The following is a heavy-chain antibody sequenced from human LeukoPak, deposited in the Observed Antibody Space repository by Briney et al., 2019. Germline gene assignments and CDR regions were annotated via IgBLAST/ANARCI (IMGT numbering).Heavy chain of an antibody. CDR1: GFSLSGYW. CDR2: INEAGSHT. V-gene: IGHV3-7*01. Sequence: GGSLRLSCAASGFSLSGYWMSWVRQAPGKGLEWVANINEAGSHTYCVDSLRGRFTISRDNTKNSLYLQMNNLRVEDTAVYYCARDEPGYGEFLLYWDQGTLVTVSS. J-gene: IGHJ4*02. D-gene: IGHD3-10*01. CDR3: ARDEPGYGEFLLY.